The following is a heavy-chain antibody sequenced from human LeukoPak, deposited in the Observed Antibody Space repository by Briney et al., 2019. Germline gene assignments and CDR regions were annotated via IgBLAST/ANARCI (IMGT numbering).Heavy chain of an antibody. CDR3: VRAPFKQWLDPFDY. CDR2: ISTSGST. CDR1: GGSISSGSYF. Sequence: SQTLSLTCTVSGGSISSGSYFWSWIRQPAGKGLEWIGRISTSGSTNYNPSLKSRVTISVDTSKNQFSLNLSSVTAADTAVYYCVRAPFKQWLDPFDYWGQGTLVTVSS. J-gene: IGHJ4*02. D-gene: IGHD6-19*01. V-gene: IGHV4-61*02.